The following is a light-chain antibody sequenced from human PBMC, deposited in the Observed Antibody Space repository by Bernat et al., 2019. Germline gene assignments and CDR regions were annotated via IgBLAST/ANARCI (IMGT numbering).Light chain of an antibody. V-gene: IGLV2-8*01. CDR3: ISYSVSKYVV. Sequence: QSALTQPPSASGSPGQSVTISCTGTSSDVGDYNYVSWYQQHPGKAPKLMIYEVNKRPSGVPDRFSASKSGHTASLTVSGLQADDEADYYCISYSVSKYVVFGGGTKLTVL. CDR2: EVN. J-gene: IGLJ2*01. CDR1: SSDVGDYNY.